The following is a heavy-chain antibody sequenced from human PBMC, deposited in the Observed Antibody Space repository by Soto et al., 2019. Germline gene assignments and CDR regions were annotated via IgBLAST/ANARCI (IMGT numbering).Heavy chain of an antibody. CDR3: ARDLGQTTSSCVY. D-gene: IGHD2-2*01. Sequence: QVQLVQSGAEVKKPGASVKVSCKASGYTFTSYDINWVRQATGQGLEWMGWMNPNSGNTGYAPKSRGTVNLTRNTTISTAYMEPCSLRSEDTGVYYCARDLGQTTSSCVYWGQGTLVTVPS. CDR1: GYTFTSYD. CDR2: MNPNSGNT. J-gene: IGHJ4*01. V-gene: IGHV1-8*01.